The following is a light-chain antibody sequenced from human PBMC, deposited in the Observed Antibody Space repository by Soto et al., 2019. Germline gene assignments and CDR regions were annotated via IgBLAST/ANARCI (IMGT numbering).Light chain of an antibody. CDR2: DAS. CDR3: QQCAHSPRT. V-gene: IGKV3-20*01. CDR1: QSVTNNY. J-gene: IGKJ2*01. Sequence: EIVLTQSPATLSLSPGERGTLSCRASQSVTNNYLAWYQQKPGQAPRLLIYDASSRATGIPDRFSGSGSGTDFTLTISRPEPEDFAVYYCQQCAHSPRTFGQGTKVEMK.